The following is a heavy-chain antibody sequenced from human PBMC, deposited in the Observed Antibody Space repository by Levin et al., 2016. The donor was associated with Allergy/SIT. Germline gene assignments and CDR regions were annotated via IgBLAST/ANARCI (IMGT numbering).Heavy chain of an antibody. V-gene: IGHV4-59*01. D-gene: IGHD1-14*01. J-gene: IGHJ5*02. CDR3: ARLKSYHSPFDP. Sequence: WIRQPPGKGLEWIGYIYYSGSTNYNPSLKSRVTISVDTSKNQFSLKLSSVTAADTAVYYCARLKSYHSPFDPWGQETLVTVSS. CDR2: IYYSGST.